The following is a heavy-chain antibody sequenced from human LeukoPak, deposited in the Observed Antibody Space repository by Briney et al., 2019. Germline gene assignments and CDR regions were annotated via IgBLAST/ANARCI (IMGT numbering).Heavy chain of an antibody. Sequence: ASETLSLTCTVSGNSISSGFYWFWLRQTPGKGLQWIVSIYSTGTTYYNPSLAGRVTVSTDSTKNQLYLTLLSLMAADTAGAYCAGQWEVANTRRFAIWGQGSRVTVSS. CDR3: AGQWEVANTRRFAI. CDR1: GNSISSGFY. CDR2: IYSTGTT. J-gene: IGHJ3*02. D-gene: IGHD5-12*01. V-gene: IGHV4-38-2*02.